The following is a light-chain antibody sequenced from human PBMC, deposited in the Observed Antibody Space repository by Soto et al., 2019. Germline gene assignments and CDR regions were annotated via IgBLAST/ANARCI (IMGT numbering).Light chain of an antibody. J-gene: IGKJ1*01. CDR3: QQYNSYSWT. CDR2: QAS. V-gene: IGKV1-5*03. Sequence: DIQMTQSPSTLSASVGDRFTITWRASQSISSWLAWYQQRPGKAPKLLISQASSLESGVPSRFSGSGSETEFTLTISGLQPDDFASYYCQQYNSYSWTFGQGTKV. CDR1: QSISSW.